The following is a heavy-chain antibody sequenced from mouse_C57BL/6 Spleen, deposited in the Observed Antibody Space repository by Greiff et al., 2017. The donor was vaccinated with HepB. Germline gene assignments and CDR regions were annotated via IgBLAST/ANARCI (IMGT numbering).Heavy chain of an antibody. CDR2: IDPSDSYT. V-gene: IGHV1-69*01. CDR1: GYTFTSYW. CDR3: ARGFITTVVRFDY. D-gene: IGHD1-1*01. Sequence: QVQLQQPGAELVMPGASVKLSCKASGYTFTSYWMHWVKQRPGQGLEWIGEIDPSDSYTNYNQKFKGKSTLTVDKSSSTAYMQLSSLTSEDSAVYYCARGFITTVVRFDYWGQGTTLTVSS. J-gene: IGHJ2*01.